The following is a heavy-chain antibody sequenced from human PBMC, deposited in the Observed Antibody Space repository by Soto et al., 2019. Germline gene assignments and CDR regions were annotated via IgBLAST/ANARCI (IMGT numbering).Heavy chain of an antibody. Sequence: SDTLSLTCVVYNGSFSGYYWSWIRQPPGKGLEWIGEINHSGSTNYNPSLKSRVTISVDTSKNQFSLKLSSVTAADTAVYYCARGPRITIFGVVPYYFDYWGQGTLVTVSS. V-gene: IGHV4-34*01. CDR2: INHSGST. CDR3: ARGPRITIFGVVPYYFDY. J-gene: IGHJ4*02. D-gene: IGHD3-3*01. CDR1: NGSFSGYY.